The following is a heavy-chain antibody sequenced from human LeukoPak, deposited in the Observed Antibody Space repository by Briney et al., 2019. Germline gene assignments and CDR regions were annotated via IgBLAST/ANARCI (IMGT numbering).Heavy chain of an antibody. CDR3: ARHSRSAYTGYENAFDI. Sequence: SETLSLTCTVSGDSISSSSYCWDWIRQPPGKGLEWIGNIYNSANTHYNPSLKTRITMSVETSKNQFSLKLNSVTAADTGIYYCARHSRSAYTGYENAFDIWGQGTMVTVSS. CDR1: GDSISSSSYC. V-gene: IGHV4-39*01. CDR2: IYNSANT. D-gene: IGHD5-12*01. J-gene: IGHJ3*02.